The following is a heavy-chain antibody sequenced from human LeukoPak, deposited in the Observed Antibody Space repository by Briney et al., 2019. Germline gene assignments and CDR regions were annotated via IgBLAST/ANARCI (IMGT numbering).Heavy chain of an antibody. V-gene: IGHV3-9*01. Sequence: PGGSLRLSCAASGFTFDVYAMHWVRQAPGKGLEWVSGISWNSGSIGYADSVKGRFAISRDNAKNSLYLQMNSLRVEDTALYYCAKVYGSWYSFDYWGQGTLVTVSS. D-gene: IGHD6-13*01. CDR3: AKVYGSWYSFDY. CDR1: GFTFDVYA. CDR2: ISWNSGSI. J-gene: IGHJ4*02.